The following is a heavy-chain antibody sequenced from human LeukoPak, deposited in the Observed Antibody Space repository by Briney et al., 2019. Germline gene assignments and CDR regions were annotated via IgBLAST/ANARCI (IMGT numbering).Heavy chain of an antibody. J-gene: IGHJ4*02. Sequence: ASVKVSCKASGGTFSSYAISWVRQAPGQGLEWMGWINPNSGDTNYAQKFQGRVTMTGDTSISTAYMELTRLRSDDTAVYYCARSWEHRFGYWGQGTLVTVSS. CDR2: INPNSGDT. CDR3: ARSWEHRFGY. CDR1: GGTFSSYA. V-gene: IGHV1-2*02. D-gene: IGHD1-26*01.